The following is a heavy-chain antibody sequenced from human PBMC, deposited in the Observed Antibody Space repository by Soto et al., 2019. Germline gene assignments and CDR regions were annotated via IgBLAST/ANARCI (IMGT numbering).Heavy chain of an antibody. D-gene: IGHD3-22*01. J-gene: IGHJ4*02. CDR2: ISANGGTT. V-gene: IGHV3-23*01. CDR3: ARAPVEVVVMGSFDY. CDR1: GFTFSSYA. Sequence: GGSLRLSCVASGFTFSSYAMSWVRKAPGKGLEWVSAISANGGTTYYIDSVKGRFTISRDNSKNTLYLQMNSLRAEDTAVYYCARAPVEVVVMGSFDYWGQGTLVTVSS.